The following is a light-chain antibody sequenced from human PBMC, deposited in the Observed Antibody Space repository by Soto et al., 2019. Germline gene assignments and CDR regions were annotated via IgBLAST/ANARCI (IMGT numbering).Light chain of an antibody. V-gene: IGKV3-15*01. J-gene: IGKJ1*01. CDR3: QQYNNWPLTWT. CDR1: QSVSSN. Sequence: EIVMTQSPATLSVSPGERATLSCRASQSVSSNLAWYQQKPGQAPRLLIYGASTRATGIPARFSGSGSGTEFTLTISSLQSEDFAVYYCQQYNNWPLTWTSGQGTNVDSK. CDR2: GAS.